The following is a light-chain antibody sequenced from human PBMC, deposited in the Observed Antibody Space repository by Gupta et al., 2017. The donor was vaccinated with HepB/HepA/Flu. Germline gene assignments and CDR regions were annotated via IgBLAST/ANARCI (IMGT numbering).Light chain of an antibody. CDR1: SLRNYY. CDR2: GNN. V-gene: IGLV3-19*01. CDR3: NCRDSSGNVV. Sequence: SSEPTQDPPVSVALGQTARITCQGDSLRNYYASWFQQKPGQAPKLVLYGNNIRPSGIPDRLSGSNSGNTASLTIAGTQAEDEADYYCNCRDSSGNVVFGGGTRLTVL. J-gene: IGLJ2*01.